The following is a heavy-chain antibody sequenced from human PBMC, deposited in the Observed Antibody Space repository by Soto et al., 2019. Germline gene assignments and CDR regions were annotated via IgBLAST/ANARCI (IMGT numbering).Heavy chain of an antibody. Sequence: QPGGSLRLSCAASGFTFSSYAMSWVRQAPGKGLEWVSAISGSGGSTYYADSVKGRFTISRDNSKNTLYLQMNSLRAEDTAVYYCAKDLVYCGGDCPNWFDPWGQGTLVTVSS. D-gene: IGHD2-21*02. V-gene: IGHV3-23*01. CDR1: GFTFSSYA. J-gene: IGHJ5*02. CDR3: AKDLVYCGGDCPNWFDP. CDR2: ISGSGGST.